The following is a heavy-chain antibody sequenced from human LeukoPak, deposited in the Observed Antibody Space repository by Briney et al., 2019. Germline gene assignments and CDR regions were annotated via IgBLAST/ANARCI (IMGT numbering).Heavy chain of an antibody. D-gene: IGHD1-26*01. CDR1: GGSISSSSYY. V-gene: IGHV4-39*01. J-gene: IGHJ5*02. Sequence: KTSETLSLTCTVSGGSISSSSYYWGWIRQPPGKGLEWIGSIYYSGSTYYNPSLKSRVTISVETSKNQFSLKLSSVTAADTAVYYCASIGGRSECFDPWGQGTLVTVSS. CDR2: IYYSGST. CDR3: ASIGGRSECFDP.